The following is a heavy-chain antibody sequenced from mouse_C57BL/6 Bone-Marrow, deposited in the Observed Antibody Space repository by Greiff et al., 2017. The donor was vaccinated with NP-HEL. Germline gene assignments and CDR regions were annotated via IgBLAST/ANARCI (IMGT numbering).Heavy chain of an antibody. CDR3: TTLIYFDY. V-gene: IGHV14-4*01. Sequence: VQLQQSGAELVRPGASVKLSCTASGFNIKDDYMHWVKQRPEQGLEWIGWIDPENGDTEYASKFQGKATITADTSSNTAYLQLSSLTSEDTAVYYCTTLIYFDYWGQGNTLTVSS. CDR2: IDPENGDT. CDR1: GFNIKDDY. J-gene: IGHJ2*01.